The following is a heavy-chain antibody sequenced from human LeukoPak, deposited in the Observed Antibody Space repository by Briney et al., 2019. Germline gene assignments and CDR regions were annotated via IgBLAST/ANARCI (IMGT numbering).Heavy chain of an antibody. J-gene: IGHJ4*02. D-gene: IGHD1-20*01. CDR2: IWYDGSNK. CDR1: GFTFSSYG. CDR3: ARDPTSPVTGSFDY. Sequence: GGSLRLSCAASGFTFSSYGMHRVRQAPGKGLEWVAVIWYDGSNKYYADSVKGRFTISRDNSKNTLYLQMNSLRAEDTAVYYCARDPTSPVTGSFDYWGQGTLVTVSS. V-gene: IGHV3-33*01.